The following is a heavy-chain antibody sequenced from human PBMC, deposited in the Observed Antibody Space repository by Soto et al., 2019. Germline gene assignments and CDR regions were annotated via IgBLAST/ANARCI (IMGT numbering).Heavy chain of an antibody. CDR3: AKGTGSGYFRPYDY. CDR2: ISWNSGSI. V-gene: IGHV3-9*01. Sequence: PGGSLRLSCAASGFIFDEYAMHWVRQVPEKGLEWVSGISWNSGSIVYADSVKGRFTISRDNAKNSLYLQMNSLRPEDTALYYCAKGTGSGYFRPYDYWGQGTMVTVSS. D-gene: IGHD3-22*01. J-gene: IGHJ4*02. CDR1: GFIFDEYA.